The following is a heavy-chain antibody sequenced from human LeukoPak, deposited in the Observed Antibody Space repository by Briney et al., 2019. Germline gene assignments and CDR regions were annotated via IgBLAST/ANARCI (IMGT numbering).Heavy chain of an antibody. Sequence: GSLRLSCLASVFTFSTYDMTWVRQAAGKGLEWAPVISGKGGSTYYYADSVKGRFTISRDNSKHTLYLEMNSLGAEDTAVYYCAKGGWLDDWGQGTLVTVSS. V-gene: IGHV3-23*01. CDR1: VFTFSTYD. J-gene: IGHJ4*02. CDR3: AKGGWLDD. CDR2: ISGKGGST.